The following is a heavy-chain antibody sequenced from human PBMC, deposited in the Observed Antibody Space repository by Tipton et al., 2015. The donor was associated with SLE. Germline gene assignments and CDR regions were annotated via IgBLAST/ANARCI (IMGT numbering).Heavy chain of an antibody. CDR2: ISSSSSTI. D-gene: IGHD1-26*01. Sequence: SLRLSCAASGFTFSSYSMNWVRQAPGKGLEWVSYISSSSSTIYYADSVKGRFTISRDNAKNSLYLQMNSLRAEDTAVYYCARAKWGGAFDIWGQGTMVTVSS. CDR3: ARAKWGGAFDI. V-gene: IGHV3-48*01. CDR1: GFTFSSYS. J-gene: IGHJ3*02.